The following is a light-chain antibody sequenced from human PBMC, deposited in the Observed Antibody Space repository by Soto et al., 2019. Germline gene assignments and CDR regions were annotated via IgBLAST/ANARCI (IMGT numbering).Light chain of an antibody. CDR2: GAS. CDR1: QSISSSY. V-gene: IGKV3-20*01. CDR3: QHYGSSWT. J-gene: IGKJ1*01. Sequence: ELVLTQSPGTLSLSPGKIATLSCRASQSISSSYLAWYQQRPGQAPRLLIYGASSRATGIPDRFSGSGSGTDFTLTISRLEPEDFAVYYCQHYGSSWTFGQGTKVDIK.